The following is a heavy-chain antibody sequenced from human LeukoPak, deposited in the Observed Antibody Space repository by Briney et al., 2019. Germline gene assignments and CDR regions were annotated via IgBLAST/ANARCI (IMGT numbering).Heavy chain of an antibody. Sequence: AGGSLRLSCGASGFTFSSYAMSWVRQAPGKGLEWVSSINHNGDNTYYADSVKGRFTISRDNFKNTLYLQMNSLTAEDTAVYYCANALANWGQGTLVTVSS. V-gene: IGHV3-23*01. CDR2: INHNGDNT. J-gene: IGHJ4*02. CDR3: ANALAN. CDR1: GFTFSSYA.